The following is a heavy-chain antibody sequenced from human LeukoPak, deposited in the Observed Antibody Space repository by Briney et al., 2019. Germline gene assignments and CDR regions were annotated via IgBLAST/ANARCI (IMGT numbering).Heavy chain of an antibody. V-gene: IGHV3-23*01. Sequence: SGGSLRLSCAASGFTFTNYAMSWVRQAPGKGLDWVSAISGSGDSTYYADSVKGRFTISRDNSKTTLYLHMNSLRAEDTAVYYCARESSRYSGYDHFDYWGQGTLVTVSS. CDR1: GFTFTNYA. CDR3: ARESSRYSGYDHFDY. D-gene: IGHD5-12*01. CDR2: ISGSGDST. J-gene: IGHJ4*02.